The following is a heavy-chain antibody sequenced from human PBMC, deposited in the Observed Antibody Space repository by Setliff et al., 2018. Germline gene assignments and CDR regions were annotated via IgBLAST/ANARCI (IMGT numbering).Heavy chain of an antibody. V-gene: IGHV4-59*12. CDR2: IYYSGSI. J-gene: IGHJ3*02. D-gene: IGHD3-22*01. CDR1: GGSISNYY. CDR3: ARDYYDSSGYYLLAFDI. Sequence: SETLSLTCTVSGGSISNYYWSWLRQSPGKTLEWIAYIYYSGSINYNPSFKSRVTISVDTSKNQFSLKLSSVTAADTAVYYCARDYYDSSGYYLLAFDIWGQGTMVTVSS.